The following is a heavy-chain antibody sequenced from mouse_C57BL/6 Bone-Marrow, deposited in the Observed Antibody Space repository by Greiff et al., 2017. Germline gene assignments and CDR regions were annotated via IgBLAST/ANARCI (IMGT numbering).Heavy chain of an antibody. CDR2: IYPRSGNT. V-gene: IGHV1-81*01. CDR3: ARPDSSGSTWFAY. D-gene: IGHD3-2*02. J-gene: IGHJ3*01. Sequence: VQLQQSGAELARPGASVKLSCKASGYTFTSYGISWVKQRTGQGLEWIGEIYPRSGNTYYNEKFKGKATLTADKSSSTAYMELRSLTSEDSAVYFCARPDSSGSTWFAYWGQGTLVTVSA. CDR1: GYTFTSYG.